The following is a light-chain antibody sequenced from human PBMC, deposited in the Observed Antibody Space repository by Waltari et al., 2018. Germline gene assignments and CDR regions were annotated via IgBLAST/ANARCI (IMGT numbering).Light chain of an antibody. CDR3: QQYNHYSWT. V-gene: IGKV1-5*03. CDR2: RAS. J-gene: IGKJ1*01. CDR1: QSVRTF. Sequence: DIQITQSPSTLSASVGDRVTITCRASQSVRTFLAWYQQKPGKAPKLLIYRASTLESGVPSRFAGSGSETEFTLTISGLQPDDFATYYCQQYNHYSWTFGQGTEVDIK.